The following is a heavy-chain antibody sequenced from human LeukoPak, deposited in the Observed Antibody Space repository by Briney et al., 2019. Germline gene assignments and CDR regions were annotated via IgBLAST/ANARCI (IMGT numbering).Heavy chain of an antibody. D-gene: IGHD6-13*01. CDR3: ARETYSSSWDYWYFDL. CDR1: GYTFTGYY. Sequence: GASVKVSCKASGYTFTGYYMHWVRQAPGQGLEWMGWINPNSGGTNYAQKFQGRVTMTRDTSISTAYMELSRLRSDDTAVYYCARETYSSSWDYWYFDLWGRGTLVTVSS. V-gene: IGHV1-2*02. CDR2: INPNSGGT. J-gene: IGHJ2*01.